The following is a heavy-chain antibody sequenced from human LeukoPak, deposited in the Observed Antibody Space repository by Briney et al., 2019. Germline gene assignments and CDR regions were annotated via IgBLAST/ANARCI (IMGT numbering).Heavy chain of an antibody. V-gene: IGHV4-59*12. CDR3: ARGEAYYFDY. Sequence: SETLSLTCTVSGGSISTYYWNWIRQSPEKGLECIGYIYYTGNTDYNPSLKSRVTISVDTSKNQFSLKLSSVTAADTAVYYCARGEAYYFDYWGQGTLVTVSS. CDR1: GGSISTYY. J-gene: IGHJ4*02. CDR2: IYYTGNT.